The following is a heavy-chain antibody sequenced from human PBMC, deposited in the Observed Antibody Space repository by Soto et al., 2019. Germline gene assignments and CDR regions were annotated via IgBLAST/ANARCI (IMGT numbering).Heavy chain of an antibody. J-gene: IGHJ4*02. D-gene: IGHD3-22*01. Sequence: GGSLRLSCVASGFSFKSYEMNWVRQAPGKGLGWVSAISDGGDTTYYADSVKGRFTISRDNSKNTLYLQMDSLRAEDTAIYYCAKNRGIIMIVESWGQGTLVTVSS. V-gene: IGHV3-23*01. CDR2: ISDGGDTT. CDR1: GFSFKSYE. CDR3: AKNRGIIMIVES.